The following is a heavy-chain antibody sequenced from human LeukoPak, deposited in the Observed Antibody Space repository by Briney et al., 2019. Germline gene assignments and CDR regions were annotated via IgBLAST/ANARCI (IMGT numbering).Heavy chain of an antibody. V-gene: IGHV5-10-1*01. CDR2: RDPRDSDT. J-gene: IGHJ4*02. CDR1: GCIFTNYR. CDR3: ARRIAAAGRDYFDY. D-gene: IGHD6-13*01. Sequence: HGEYLKISWKGSGCIFTNYRINWVRHMPAKGVEWVGRRDPRDSDTNYSPSFQGHVTISADKSISTAYLQWSSLKASDTAMYYCARRIAAAGRDYFDYWGQGTLVTVSS.